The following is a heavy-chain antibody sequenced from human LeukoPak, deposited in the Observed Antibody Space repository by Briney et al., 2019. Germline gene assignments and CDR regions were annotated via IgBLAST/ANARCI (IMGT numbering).Heavy chain of an antibody. Sequence: GASVKVSCKASGYTFTSYDINWVRQATGQGLEWMGWMNPNSGNTGYAQKFQGRVTMTRDTSISTAYMELSRLRSDDTAVYYCARERYSSGYNYFDYWGQGTLVTVSS. D-gene: IGHD6-19*01. V-gene: IGHV1-8*01. CDR2: MNPNSGNT. CDR3: ARERYSSGYNYFDY. J-gene: IGHJ4*02. CDR1: GYTFTSYD.